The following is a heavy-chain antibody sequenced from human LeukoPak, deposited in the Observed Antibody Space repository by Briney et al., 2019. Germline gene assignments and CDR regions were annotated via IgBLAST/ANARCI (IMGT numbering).Heavy chain of an antibody. Sequence: GGSLRLSCAPSGFTLSSYSMNSVRQAPGTAREWVSYTSSRSSPISYADSVKGRSSTSRDNARNSLYLQMHSLRAEDTSVYYCASVVVVSDAIFCVWGGQGTLVTVSS. CDR1: GFTLSSYS. CDR2: TSSRSSPI. D-gene: IGHD2-2*01. J-gene: IGHJ4*02. V-gene: IGHV3-48*01. CDR3: ASVVVVSDAIFCVW.